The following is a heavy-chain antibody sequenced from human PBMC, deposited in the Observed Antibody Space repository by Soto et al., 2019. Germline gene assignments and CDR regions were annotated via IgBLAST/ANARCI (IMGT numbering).Heavy chain of an antibody. J-gene: IGHJ3*02. CDR1: GFTFSSYA. Sequence: QVQLVESGGGVVQPGRSLRLSCAASGFTFSSYAMHWVRQAPGKGLEWVAVISYDGSNKYYADSVKGRFTISRDNSKNTLYLLMNSLRAEDMAVYYCARADLDLSGSDAFDIWGQGTMVTVSS. D-gene: IGHD1-26*01. V-gene: IGHV3-30-3*01. CDR2: ISYDGSNK. CDR3: ARADLDLSGSDAFDI.